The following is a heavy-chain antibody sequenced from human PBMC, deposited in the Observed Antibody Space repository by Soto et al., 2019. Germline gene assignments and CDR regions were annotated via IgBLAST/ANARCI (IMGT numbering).Heavy chain of an antibody. CDR2: ISYDGSNK. D-gene: IGHD3-3*01. J-gene: IGHJ6*02. CDR3: ARTLYDLKGMDA. CDR1: GFTFSSFA. Sequence: QVQLVESGGGVVQPGWSLRLSCAASGFTFSSFAMHWVRKVPGKGLEWVAVISYDGSNKYYADSVKGRLTISRDNSKNTLYLQMNCLRAEVTAEYYCARTLYDLKGMDAWGQGTTVTVS. V-gene: IGHV3-30-3*01.